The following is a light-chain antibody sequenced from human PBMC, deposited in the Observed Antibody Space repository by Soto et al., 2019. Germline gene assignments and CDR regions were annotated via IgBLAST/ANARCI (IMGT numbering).Light chain of an antibody. Sequence: DIQMTESPSTLSASVGDRVTITCRASEDICTWLAWYQQKQEKATKVLIYRASHLESGVPSRFSASGSGTEFSLTIYILQADDFATYYCQPYPIYSWTFGQATTVDI. CDR3: QPYPIYSWT. J-gene: IGKJ1*01. CDR2: RAS. V-gene: IGKV1-5*03. CDR1: EDICTW.